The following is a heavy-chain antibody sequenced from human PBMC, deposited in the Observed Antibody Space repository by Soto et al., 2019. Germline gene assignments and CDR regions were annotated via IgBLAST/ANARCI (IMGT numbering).Heavy chain of an antibody. CDR1: GGSISSGGYS. CDR2: IYHSGST. J-gene: IGHJ6*02. V-gene: IGHV4-30-2*01. Sequence: SETLSLTCAVSGGSISSGGYSWSWIRQPPGKGLEWIGYIYHSGSTYYNPSLKSRVTISVDRSKNQFSLKLSSVTAADTAVYYCARGSRPGYYDSSGYYPYYYYGMDVWGQGTTVTVSS. CDR3: ARGSRPGYYDSSGYYPYYYYGMDV. D-gene: IGHD3-22*01.